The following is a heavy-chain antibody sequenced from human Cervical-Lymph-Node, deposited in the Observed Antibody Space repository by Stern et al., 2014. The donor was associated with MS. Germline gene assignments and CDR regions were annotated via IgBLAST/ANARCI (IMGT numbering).Heavy chain of an antibody. J-gene: IGHJ4*02. Sequence: QVQLQESGPGLVKPSETLSLICTVSGGSISSSRHYWGWIRQPPGKGLEWVGMIYNSGTTYYTPALKGRVTISVDTSKNQFSLKLSSVTAADTAVYYCARRVENYHPHFDYWGQGTLVTVSS. D-gene: IGHD1-7*01. CDR3: ARRVENYHPHFDY. V-gene: IGHV4-39*01. CDR2: IYNSGTT. CDR1: GGSISSSRHY.